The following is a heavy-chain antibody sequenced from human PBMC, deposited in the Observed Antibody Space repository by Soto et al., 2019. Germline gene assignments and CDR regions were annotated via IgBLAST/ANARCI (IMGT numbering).Heavy chain of an antibody. CDR2: IIPIFGTA. CDR1: GVTFSSYA. V-gene: IGHV1-69*13. Sequence: VASVKVSGKASGVTFSSYAISWVRQAPGQGLEWMGGIIPIFGTANYAQKFQGRVTITADESTSTAYMELSSLRSEDTAVYYCARDSYSPHWYFDLWGRGTLVTVSS. CDR3: ARDSYSPHWYFDL. J-gene: IGHJ2*01. D-gene: IGHD2-15*01.